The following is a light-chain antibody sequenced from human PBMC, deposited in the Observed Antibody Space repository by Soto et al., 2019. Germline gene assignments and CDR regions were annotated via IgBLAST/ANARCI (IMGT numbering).Light chain of an antibody. V-gene: IGKV1D-16*01. CDR1: QGIATW. Sequence: DIQMTQSPSSLSASVGDRVTITCRASQGIATWLAWYQQKPGKAPKSLIYAAYTLQSGVPSRFNGSESGTDSNLTISSLQPEDFAIYYCQHYNSYPPTFGPGTRVDIK. J-gene: IGKJ3*01. CDR3: QHYNSYPPT. CDR2: AAY.